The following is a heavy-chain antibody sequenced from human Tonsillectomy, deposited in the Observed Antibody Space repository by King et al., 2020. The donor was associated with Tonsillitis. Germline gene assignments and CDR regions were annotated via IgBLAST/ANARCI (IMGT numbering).Heavy chain of an antibody. D-gene: IGHD6-19*01. CDR3: AKGGSGWYGGLDY. V-gene: IGHV3-23*04. Sequence: VQLVESGGGLVQPEGSLRLSCAASGVTFSSFAMNWVRQAPGRGLEWVSTLSGSGTSTYYADSVKGRFTVSRDNSKNTLYLQMDSLRVEDTAVYYCAKGGSGWYGGLDYWGQGTLVTVSS. CDR1: GVTFSSFA. CDR2: LSGSGTST. J-gene: IGHJ4*02.